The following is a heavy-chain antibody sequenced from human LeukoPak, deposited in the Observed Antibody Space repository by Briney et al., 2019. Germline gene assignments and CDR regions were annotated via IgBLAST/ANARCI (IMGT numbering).Heavy chain of an antibody. D-gene: IGHD2/OR15-2a*01. CDR2: IITIFGTA. Sequence: SVTVSCKASVGTFSSYAISWVRQAPGQGLEWMGGIITIFGTANYAQKFQGRLTNTADESTSTAYMGLSSLRSEDTAVYYCARGGEIVIAPVAVPVPCWFDYWGQGTLVTVSS. V-gene: IGHV1-69*13. CDR3: ARGGEIVIAPVAVPVPCWFDY. J-gene: IGHJ4*02. CDR1: VGTFSSYA.